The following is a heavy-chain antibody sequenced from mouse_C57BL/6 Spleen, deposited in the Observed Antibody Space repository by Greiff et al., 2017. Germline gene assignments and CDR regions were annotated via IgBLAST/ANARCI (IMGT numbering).Heavy chain of an antibody. J-gene: IGHJ2*01. Sequence: EVQLVESGGGLVQPKGSLKLSCAASGFSFNTYAMNWVRQAPGKGLEWVARIRSKSNNYATYYADSVKDRFTTSRDDSESMLYLQMNNLKTEDTAMYYCVRLYYDGYFDYWGQGTTLTVSS. CDR1: GFSFNTYA. D-gene: IGHD2-4*01. V-gene: IGHV10-1*01. CDR3: VRLYYDGYFDY. CDR2: IRSKSNNYAT.